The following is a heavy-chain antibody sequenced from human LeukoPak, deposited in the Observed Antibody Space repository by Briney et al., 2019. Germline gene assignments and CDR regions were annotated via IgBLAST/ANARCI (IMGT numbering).Heavy chain of an antibody. CDR3: ARGYYDILTGYSHDAFDI. CDR1: GGSISSGDYY. J-gene: IGHJ3*02. V-gene: IGHV4-30-4*01. D-gene: IGHD3-9*01. Sequence: SETLSLACTVSGGSISSGDYYWSWIRQPPGKGLEWIGYIYYSGSTYYNPSLKSRVTISVDTSKNQFSLKLSSVTAADTAVYYCARGYYDILTGYSHDAFDIWGQGTMVTVSS. CDR2: IYYSGST.